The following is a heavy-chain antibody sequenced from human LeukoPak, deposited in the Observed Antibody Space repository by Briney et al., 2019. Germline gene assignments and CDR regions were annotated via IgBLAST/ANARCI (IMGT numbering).Heavy chain of an antibody. CDR1: RFSFSNHW. V-gene: IGHV3-7*01. D-gene: IGHD3-16*02. CDR2: INQKGSEK. J-gene: IGHJ4*02. Sequence: GGSLRLSCAASRFSFSNHWMTRVRQAPGQGVEWVANINQKGSEKYYVDSVRGRFTISRDNAKISLYLQMNSLRAEDTAVYYCARRYMATSAEDFDYWGQGTLVTVSS. CDR3: ARRYMATSAEDFDY.